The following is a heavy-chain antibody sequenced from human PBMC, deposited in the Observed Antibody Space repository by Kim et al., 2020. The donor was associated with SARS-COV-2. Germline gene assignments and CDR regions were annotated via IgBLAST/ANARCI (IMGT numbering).Heavy chain of an antibody. J-gene: IGHJ5*02. CDR2: INHSGST. Sequence: SETLSLTCAVYGGSFSGYYWSWIRQPPGKGLEWIGEINHSGSTNYNPSLKSRVTISVDTSKNQFSLKLSSVTAADTAVYYCARGPGEYQIVWFDPWGQGTLVTVSS. V-gene: IGHV4-34*01. D-gene: IGHD4-17*01. CDR1: GGSFSGYY. CDR3: ARGPGEYQIVWFDP.